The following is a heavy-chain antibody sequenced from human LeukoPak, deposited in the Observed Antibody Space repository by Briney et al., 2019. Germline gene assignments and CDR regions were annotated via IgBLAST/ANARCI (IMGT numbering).Heavy chain of an antibody. CDR1: GYTFTGYY. CDR3: ASTSGRGDY. V-gene: IGHV1-18*04. D-gene: IGHD3-10*01. CDR2: ISAYNGNT. J-gene: IGHJ4*02. Sequence: ASVKVSCKASGYTFTGYYMHWVRQAPGQGLEWMGWISAYNGNTNYAQKLQGRVTMTTDTSTSTAYMELRSLRSDDTAVYYCASTSGRGDYWGQGTLVTVSS.